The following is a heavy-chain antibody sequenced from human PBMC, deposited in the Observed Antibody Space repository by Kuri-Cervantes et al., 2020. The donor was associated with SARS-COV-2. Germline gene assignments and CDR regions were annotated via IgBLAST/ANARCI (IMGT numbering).Heavy chain of an antibody. CDR3: ARAFSNYVDWFDP. V-gene: IGHV1-8*03. J-gene: IGHJ5*02. Sequence: ASVKVSCKASGYTFTSYDINWVRQATGQGLEWMGWMYPNSGNTGYAQKFQGRVTITRNTSISTAYMELSSLRSEDTAVYYRARAFSNYVDWFDPWGQGTLVTVSS. CDR2: MYPNSGNT. D-gene: IGHD4-11*01. CDR1: GYTFTSYD.